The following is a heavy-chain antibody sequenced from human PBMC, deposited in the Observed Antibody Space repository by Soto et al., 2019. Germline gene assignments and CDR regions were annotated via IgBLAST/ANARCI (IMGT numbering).Heavy chain of an antibody. V-gene: IGHV4-34*01. CDR2: INDSGST. CDR3: ARGSHKLHSYDSSGFYHYVDY. Sequence: KPSETLSLTCAVYGGSFSYYSWTWIRQPPGEGLEWIGEINDSGSTNYTPSLERRVTISRDTSKNRFSLKLSSVTAADTAVYYCARGSHKLHSYDSSGFYHYVDYWGQGSLVTVSS. D-gene: IGHD3-22*01. J-gene: IGHJ4*02. CDR1: GGSFSYYS.